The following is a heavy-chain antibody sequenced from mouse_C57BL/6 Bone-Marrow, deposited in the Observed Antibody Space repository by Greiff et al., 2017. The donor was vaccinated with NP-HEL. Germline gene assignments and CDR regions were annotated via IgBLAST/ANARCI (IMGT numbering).Heavy chain of an antibody. V-gene: IGHV5-12*01. J-gene: IGHJ3*01. Sequence: EVKVVESGGGLVQPGGSLKLSCAASGFTFSDYYMYWVRQTPEKRLEWVAYISNGGGCTYYPDTVKGRFTISRDNAKNTLYLQMSRLKAEDTAMYYCARPSYYGSSSFAYWGQGTLVTVSA. CDR1: GFTFSDYY. D-gene: IGHD1-1*01. CDR2: ISNGGGCT. CDR3: ARPSYYGSSSFAY.